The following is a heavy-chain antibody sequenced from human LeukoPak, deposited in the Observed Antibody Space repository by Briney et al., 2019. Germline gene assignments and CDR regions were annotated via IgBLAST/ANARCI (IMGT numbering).Heavy chain of an antibody. D-gene: IGHD3-9*01. CDR1: GGTFSSYA. CDR3: ARERSNYDILTGPLDY. Sequence: SVKVSCKASGGTFSSYAISWVRQAPGQGLEWMGGIIPIFGTANYAQKFQGRVTITADESTSTAYMELSSLRSEDTAVYYCARERSNYDILTGPLDYWGQGTLVTVSS. J-gene: IGHJ4*02. CDR2: IIPIFGTA. V-gene: IGHV1-69*01.